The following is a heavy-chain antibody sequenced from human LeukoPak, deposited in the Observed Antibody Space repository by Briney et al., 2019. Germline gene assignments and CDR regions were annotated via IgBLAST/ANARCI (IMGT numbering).Heavy chain of an antibody. D-gene: IGHD2-2*02. Sequence: PSETLSLTCTVSGGSISSSSYYWGWIRQPPGKGLEWIGSIYYSGSTYYNPSLKSRVTISVDTSKNQFSLKLSSVTAADTAVYYCARVETFGGIVVVPAAITLDYWGQGTLVTVSS. CDR1: GGSISSSSYY. CDR2: IYYSGST. J-gene: IGHJ4*02. V-gene: IGHV4-39*07. CDR3: ARVETFGGIVVVPAAITLDY.